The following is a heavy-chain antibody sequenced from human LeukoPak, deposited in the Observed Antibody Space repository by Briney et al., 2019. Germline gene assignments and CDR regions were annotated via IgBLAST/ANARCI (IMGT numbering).Heavy chain of an antibody. V-gene: IGHV1-2*02. CDR3: AREGVPAATHWYYYYYMDV. J-gene: IGHJ6*03. CDR2: INPNSGGT. Sequence: GASVKVSCKASGYTFTGYYMHWVRQAPGQGLEWMGWINPNSGGTNYAQKFQGRVTMTRDTSISTAYMELSRLRSDDTAVYYCAREGVPAATHWYYYYYMDVWGKGTTVTISS. CDR1: GYTFTGYY. D-gene: IGHD2-2*01.